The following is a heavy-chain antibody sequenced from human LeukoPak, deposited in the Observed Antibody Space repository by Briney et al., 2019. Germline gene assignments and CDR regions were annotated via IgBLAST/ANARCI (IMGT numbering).Heavy chain of an antibody. J-gene: IGHJ4*02. CDR2: ISGSGGST. CDR3: AKDRHSSSSPDY. V-gene: IGHV3-23*01. CDR1: GFTFSSYA. Sequence: PGRSLRLSCAASGFTFSSYAMSWVRQAPGKGLEWVSAISGSGGSTYYADSVKGRFTISRDNSKNTLYLQMNSLRAEDTAVYYCAKDRHSSSSPDYWGQGTLVTVSS. D-gene: IGHD6-6*01.